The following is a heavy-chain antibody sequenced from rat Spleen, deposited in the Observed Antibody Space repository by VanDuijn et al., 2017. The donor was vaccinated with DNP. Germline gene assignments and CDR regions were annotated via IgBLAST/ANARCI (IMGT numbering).Heavy chain of an antibody. V-gene: IGHV3-3*01. J-gene: IGHJ2*01. D-gene: IGHD1-6*01. CDR2: INSAGST. Sequence: EVQLQESGPGLVKPSQSLSLICSVTGYSITGNYWGWIRKFPGNKLEWMGYINSAGSTNYNPSLKSRIAITRDTSKNQFFLQVNSVTTEDTATYYCAREVYYGWDYWGQGVMVTVSS. CDR1: GYSITGNY. CDR3: AREVYYGWDY.